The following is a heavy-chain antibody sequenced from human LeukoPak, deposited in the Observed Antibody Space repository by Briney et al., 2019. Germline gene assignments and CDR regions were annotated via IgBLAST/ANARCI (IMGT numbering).Heavy chain of an antibody. D-gene: IGHD1-7*01. CDR2: ISSSSSYI. J-gene: IGHJ3*02. CDR1: GFTFSSYS. Sequence: PGGSLRLSCAASGFTFSSYSMNWVRQAPGKGLEWVSSISSSSSYIYYADSVKGRFTISRDNAKNSLYLQMNSLRAEDTAVYYCARVSTPKNSFAFDIWGQGTMATVSS. CDR3: ARVSTPKNSFAFDI. V-gene: IGHV3-21*01.